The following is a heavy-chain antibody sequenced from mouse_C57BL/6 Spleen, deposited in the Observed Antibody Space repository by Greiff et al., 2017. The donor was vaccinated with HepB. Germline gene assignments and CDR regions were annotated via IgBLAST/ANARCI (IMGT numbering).Heavy chain of an antibody. CDR2: IDPSDSYT. CDR1: GYTFTSYW. J-gene: IGHJ2*01. D-gene: IGHD2-1*01. CDR3: ARIYYGNPYYFDY. V-gene: IGHV1-69*01. Sequence: VQLQQSGAELVMPGASVKLSCKASGYTFTSYWMHWVKQRPGQGLEWIGEIDPSDSYTNYNQKFKGKSTLTVDKSSSTAYMQLSSLTSEDSAVYYCARIYYGNPYYFDYWGQGTTLTVSS.